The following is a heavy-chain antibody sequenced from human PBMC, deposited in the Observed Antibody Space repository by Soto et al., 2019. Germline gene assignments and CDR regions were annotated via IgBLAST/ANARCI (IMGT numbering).Heavy chain of an antibody. CDR3: VRGDCSGGGCLFDY. Sequence: GGSLRLSCSASGFILSSYSMNWVRQAPGKGLEWVSYISSYSGSIYYADSVKGRFTISRDNAKNSLFLQMNSLRAEDTAVYYCVRGDCSGGGCLFDYWGQGILVTVSS. V-gene: IGHV3-48*01. CDR2: ISSYSGSI. CDR1: GFILSSYS. D-gene: IGHD2-15*01. J-gene: IGHJ4*02.